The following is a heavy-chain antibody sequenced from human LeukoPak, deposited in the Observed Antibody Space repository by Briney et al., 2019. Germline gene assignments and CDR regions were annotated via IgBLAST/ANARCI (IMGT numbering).Heavy chain of an antibody. V-gene: IGHV1-8*01. CDR1: GYTFTSYD. D-gene: IGHD2-2*02. CDR3: ARGRYCSSTSCYRDYNWFDP. CDR2: MNPNSGNT. J-gene: IGHJ5*02. Sequence: ASVKVSCKASGYTFTSYDINWVRQATGQGLEWMGWMNPNSGNTGYAQKFQGRVTMTRNTSISTACMELSSLRSEDTAVYYCARGRYCSSTSCYRDYNWFDPWGQGTLVTVSS.